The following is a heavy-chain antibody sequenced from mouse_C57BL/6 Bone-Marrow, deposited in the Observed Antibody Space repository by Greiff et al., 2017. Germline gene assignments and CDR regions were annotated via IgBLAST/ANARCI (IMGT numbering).Heavy chain of an antibody. Sequence: EVQRVESGGGLVQPKGSLKLSCAASGFSFNTYAMNWVRQAPGQGLEWVARIRSKSNNYATYYADSVKDRFTISRDDSESMLYLQMNNLKTEDTAMYYCVRSLYYDYDGGFAYWGQGTLVTVSA. CDR2: IRSKSNNYAT. J-gene: IGHJ3*01. D-gene: IGHD2-4*01. V-gene: IGHV10-1*01. CDR1: GFSFNTYA. CDR3: VRSLYYDYDGGFAY.